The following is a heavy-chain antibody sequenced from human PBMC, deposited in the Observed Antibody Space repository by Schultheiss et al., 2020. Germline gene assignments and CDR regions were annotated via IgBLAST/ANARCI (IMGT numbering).Heavy chain of an antibody. J-gene: IGHJ5*02. CDR3: ARETTGYSSSFRDWFDP. Sequence: GGSLRLSCAASGFAFGGYAMSWVRQAPGKGLEWVSSISGDGGATHYADSVKGRFTISRDNSKNTLYLQMNSLRAEDTAVYYCARETTGYSSSFRDWFDPWGQGTLVNDYS. V-gene: IGHV3-23*01. D-gene: IGHD6-6*01. CDR1: GFAFGGYA. CDR2: ISGDGGAT.